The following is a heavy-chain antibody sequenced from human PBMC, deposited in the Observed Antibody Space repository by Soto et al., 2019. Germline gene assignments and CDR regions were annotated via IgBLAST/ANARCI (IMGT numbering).Heavy chain of an antibody. D-gene: IGHD5-18*01. CDR1: GYTFTSYY. V-gene: IGHV1-46*03. CDR3: ARLNGGYSAKSYYYYGMDV. CDR2: INPSGGST. Sequence: ASVKVSCKASGYTFTSYYMHWVRQAPGQGLEWMGIINPSGGSTSYAQKFQGRVTMTRDTSTSTVYMELSSLRSEDTAVYYCARLNGGYSAKSYYYYGMDVWGQGTTVTVSS. J-gene: IGHJ6*02.